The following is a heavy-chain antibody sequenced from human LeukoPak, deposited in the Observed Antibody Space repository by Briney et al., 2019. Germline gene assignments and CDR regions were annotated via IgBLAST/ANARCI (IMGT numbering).Heavy chain of an antibody. CDR3: ARARVEMATISSYYFDY. CDR2: IYYSGST. J-gene: IGHJ4*02. CDR1: GGSISSYY. D-gene: IGHD5-24*01. V-gene: IGHV4-59*01. Sequence: SETLSLTCTVSGGSISSYYWSWIRQPPGKGLEWIGYIYYSGSTNYNPSLKSRVTISVDMSKNQFSLKLSSVTAADTAVYYCARARVEMATISSYYFDYWGQGTLVTVSS.